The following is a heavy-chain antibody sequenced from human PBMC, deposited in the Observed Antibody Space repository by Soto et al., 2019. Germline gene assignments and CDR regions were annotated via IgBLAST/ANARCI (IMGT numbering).Heavy chain of an antibody. D-gene: IGHD2-2*01. V-gene: IGHV4-59*01. Sequence: SETLSLTCTVSGGSIRNVYWSWIRQAPGKGLEWIGFIFHSGNAKYNPSLKSRVTISVDTSKNQFSLSLDSVTAADTAAYFCARPHVPHLPFDYRGQGTLVTVSS. J-gene: IGHJ4*03. CDR3: ARPHVPHLPFDY. CDR1: GGSIRNVY. CDR2: IFHSGNA.